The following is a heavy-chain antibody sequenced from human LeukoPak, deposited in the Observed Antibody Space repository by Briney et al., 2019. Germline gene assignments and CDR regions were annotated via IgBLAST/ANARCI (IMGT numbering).Heavy chain of an antibody. V-gene: IGHV4-61*09. CDR3: ARGAEYYAIWRGYAGYSDY. Sequence: SETLSLTCTVSGGSISSGSYYWSWIRQPAGKGLEYIGHIYTSGSINYNPSLKSRVTISVDTSKNQFSLKLRSVTAADTAVYFCARGAEYYAIWRGYAGYSDYWGQGISVTVSS. J-gene: IGHJ4*02. CDR1: GGSISSGSYY. D-gene: IGHD3-3*01. CDR2: IYTSGSI.